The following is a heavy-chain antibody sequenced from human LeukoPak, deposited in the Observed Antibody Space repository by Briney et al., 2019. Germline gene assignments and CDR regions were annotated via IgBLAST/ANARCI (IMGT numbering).Heavy chain of an antibody. CDR3: ASVFDS. CDR2: INGLGTAT. Sequence: ETLSLTCTVSGYSISSGFYWGWIRQPPGKGLVWVSGINGLGTATYYADSVKGRFTISRDNAKNTVSLQMNSLSAEDTAVYYCASVFDSWGQGFLVTVSS. J-gene: IGHJ4*02. CDR1: GYSISSGFY. V-gene: IGHV3-74*01.